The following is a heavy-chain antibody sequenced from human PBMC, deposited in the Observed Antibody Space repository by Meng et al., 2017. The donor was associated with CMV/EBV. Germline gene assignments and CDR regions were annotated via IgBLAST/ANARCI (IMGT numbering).Heavy chain of an antibody. CDR3: AREGDNPFDY. D-gene: IGHD2-21*02. Sequence: VQLEVLGPRLVKPTQTSSPTCPFSGGSISSGDYCWSWIRQPPGKGLEWIGYIYYSGSTYYNPSLKSRVTISVDTSKNQFSLKLSPVTAADTAVYYCAREGDNPFDYWGQGTLVTVSS. CDR2: IYYSGST. CDR1: GGSISSGDYC. V-gene: IGHV4-30-4*08. J-gene: IGHJ4*02.